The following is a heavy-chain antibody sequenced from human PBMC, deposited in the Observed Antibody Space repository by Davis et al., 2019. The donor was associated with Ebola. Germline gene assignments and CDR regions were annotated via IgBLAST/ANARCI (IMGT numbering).Heavy chain of an antibody. CDR1: GYTFTSYD. D-gene: IGHD3-10*01. J-gene: IGHJ5*02. Sequence: ASVKVSCKASGYTFTSYDINWVRQATGQGLEWMGWMNPNSGNTGYAQKFQGRVTMTRNTSISTAYMELSSLRSEATAVYYCARAALVQGLTGNWFDPWGQGTLVTVSS. CDR2: MNPNSGNT. V-gene: IGHV1-8*01. CDR3: ARAALVQGLTGNWFDP.